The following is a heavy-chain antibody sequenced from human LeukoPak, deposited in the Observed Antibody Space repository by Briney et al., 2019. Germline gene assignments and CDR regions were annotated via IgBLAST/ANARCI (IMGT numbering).Heavy chain of an antibody. V-gene: IGHV1-46*01. CDR2: INPSGGST. D-gene: IGHD2-2*01. CDR1: GYTFTSYY. CDR3: ARGYCSSTSCYDYFDY. J-gene: IGHJ4*02. Sequence: ASVKFSCKASGYTFTSYYMHWVRQAPGQGLEWMGIINPSGGSTSYAQKFQGRVTMTRDTSTSTVYMELSSLRSEDTAVYYCARGYCSSTSCYDYFDYWGQGTLVTVSS.